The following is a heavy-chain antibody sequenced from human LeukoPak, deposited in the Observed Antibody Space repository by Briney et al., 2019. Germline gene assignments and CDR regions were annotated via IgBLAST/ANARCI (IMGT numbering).Heavy chain of an antibody. CDR3: ARGLIVTTVRHYYYYMDV. Sequence: GASVKVSCKASGGTFSSYAISWVRQAPGQGLEWMGGIIPIFGTANYAQKFQGRVTITTDESTSTAYMELSSLRSEDTAVYYCARGLIVTTVRHYYYYMDVWGKGTTVTVSS. D-gene: IGHD4-11*01. J-gene: IGHJ6*03. V-gene: IGHV1-69*05. CDR1: GGTFSSYA. CDR2: IIPIFGTA.